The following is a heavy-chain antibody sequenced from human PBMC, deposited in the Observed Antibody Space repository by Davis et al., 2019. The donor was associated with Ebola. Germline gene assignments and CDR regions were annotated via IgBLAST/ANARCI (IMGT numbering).Heavy chain of an antibody. CDR2: ISWNSGTI. J-gene: IGHJ6*03. CDR3: VKDSSAYYFYMDA. CDR1: GFSFDDYA. Sequence: SLKISCAASGFSFDDYAMHWVRPAPGKGLAWVSGISWNSGTIGYADSVKGRFTISRYNARNSLYLQMNSLRAEDMALYYCVKDSSAYYFYMDAWGTVTTVIVSS. V-gene: IGHV3-9*03.